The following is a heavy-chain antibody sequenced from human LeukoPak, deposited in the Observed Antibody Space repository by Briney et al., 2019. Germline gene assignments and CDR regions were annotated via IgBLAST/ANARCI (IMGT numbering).Heavy chain of an antibody. CDR1: GFIVSTNY. D-gene: IGHD3-10*01. Sequence: GGSLRLSCAASGFIVSTNYMSWARQAPGKGLEWVSLIYSGGSTYYADSLKGRFIISRDTSKNTLYLQMNSLRAEDTAVYYCARDLGVSGSGRGMDVWGQGTTVTVSS. J-gene: IGHJ6*02. V-gene: IGHV3-66*01. CDR3: ARDLGVSGSGRGMDV. CDR2: IYSGGST.